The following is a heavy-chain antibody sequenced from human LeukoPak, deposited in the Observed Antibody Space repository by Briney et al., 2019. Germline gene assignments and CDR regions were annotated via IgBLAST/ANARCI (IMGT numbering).Heavy chain of an antibody. CDR3: ARVAIDISPDI. J-gene: IGHJ3*02. Sequence: GGSLRLSCAASGFTFSSYAMHWVRQAPGKGLEWVAVISYDGSNKYYADSVKGRFTISRDNSKNTLYLQMNSLRAEDTAVYYCARVAIDISPDIWGQGTMVTVSS. CDR2: ISYDGSNK. CDR1: GFTFSSYA. D-gene: IGHD3-3*02. V-gene: IGHV3-30-3*01.